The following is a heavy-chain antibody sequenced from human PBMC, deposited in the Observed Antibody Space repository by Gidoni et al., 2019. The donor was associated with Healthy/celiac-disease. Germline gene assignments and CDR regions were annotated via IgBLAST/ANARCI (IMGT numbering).Heavy chain of an antibody. V-gene: IGHV3-30-3*01. J-gene: IGHJ4*02. D-gene: IGHD3-3*01. CDR3: ARGADYDFWSGYYSPILFDY. CDR1: GFTFRSSA. CDR2: ISYDGSNK. Sequence: QVQLVESGGGVVQPGRSLRLSFAASGFTFRSSALHWVRQAPGKGLEWVAVISYDGSNKYYADSVKGRFTISRDNSKNTLYLQMNSLRAEDTAVYYCARGADYDFWSGYYSPILFDYWGQGTLVTVSS.